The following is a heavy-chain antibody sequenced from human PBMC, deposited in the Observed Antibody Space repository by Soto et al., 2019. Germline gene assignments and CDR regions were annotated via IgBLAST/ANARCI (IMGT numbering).Heavy chain of an antibody. V-gene: IGHV5-51*01. CDR2: IYPGDSDN. D-gene: IGHD2-2*01. Sequence: PRESLKISCKGSGYSFTSYWIDWVRQMPGKGLGWMGIIYPGDSDNRYSPSFQGQVTISAEKFISTAYLQWSSLKASDTAMYYCVSSLQEYQLFPRPFDYWGQGTLVTVSS. J-gene: IGHJ4*02. CDR3: VSSLQEYQLFPRPFDY. CDR1: GYSFTSYW.